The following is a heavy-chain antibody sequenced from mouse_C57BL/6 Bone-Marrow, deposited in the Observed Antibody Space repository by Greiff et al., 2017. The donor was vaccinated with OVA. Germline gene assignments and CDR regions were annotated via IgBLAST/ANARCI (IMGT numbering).Heavy chain of an antibody. J-gene: IGHJ4*01. CDR3: ARSAYYSNLYAMDY. D-gene: IGHD2-5*01. CDR1: GFSLSTFGMG. CDR2: IWWDDDK. Sequence: LKESGPGILQPSQTLSLTCSFSGFSLSTFGMGVGWIRQPSGKGLEWLAHIWWDDDKYYNPALKSRLTISKDTSKNQVFLKIANVDTADTATYYCARSAYYSNLYAMDYWGQGTSVTVSS. V-gene: IGHV8-8*01.